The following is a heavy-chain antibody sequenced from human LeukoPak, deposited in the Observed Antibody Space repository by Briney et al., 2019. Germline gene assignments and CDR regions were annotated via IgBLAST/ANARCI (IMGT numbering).Heavy chain of an antibody. Sequence: GGSLRLSCAASAFTFSTYGMHWVRQAPGKGLEWVAFIRYDGDNKYYADSVKGRFTISRDNSKNTLYLEMNSLIPEDTALYYCAKPQEADLWVPDYWGQGTLVTVSS. D-gene: IGHD3-3*01. V-gene: IGHV3-30*02. CDR3: AKPQEADLWVPDY. CDR1: AFTFSTYG. J-gene: IGHJ4*02. CDR2: IRYDGDNK.